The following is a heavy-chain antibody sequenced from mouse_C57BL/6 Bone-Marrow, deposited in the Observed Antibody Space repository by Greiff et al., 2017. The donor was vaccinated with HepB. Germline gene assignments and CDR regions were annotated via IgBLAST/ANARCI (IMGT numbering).Heavy chain of an antibody. CDR3: TLNWEGDY. Sequence: EVKLVESGAELVRPGASVKLSCTASGFNIKDDYMHWVKQRPEQGLEWIGWIDPENGDTEYASKFQGKATITADTSSNTAYLQLSSLTSEDTAVYYCTLNWEGDYWGQGTTLTVSS. CDR1: GFNIKDDY. D-gene: IGHD4-1*01. J-gene: IGHJ2*01. V-gene: IGHV14-4*01. CDR2: IDPENGDT.